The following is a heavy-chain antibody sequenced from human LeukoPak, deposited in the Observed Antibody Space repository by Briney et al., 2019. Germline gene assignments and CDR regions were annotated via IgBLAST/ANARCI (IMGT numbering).Heavy chain of an antibody. D-gene: IGHD3-10*01. J-gene: IGHJ3*02. CDR3: ARVFRVPYDAFDI. CDR2: INPNSGGT. V-gene: IGHV1-2*06. CDR1: GYTFTGYY. Sequence: ASVKVSCXASGYTFTGYYMHWVRQAPGQGLEWMGRINPNSGGTNYAQKFQGRVTMTRDTSISTAYMELSRLRSDDTAVYYCARVFRVPYDAFDIWGQGTMVTVSS.